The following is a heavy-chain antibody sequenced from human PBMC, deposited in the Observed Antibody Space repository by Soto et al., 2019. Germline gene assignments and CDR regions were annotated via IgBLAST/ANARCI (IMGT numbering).Heavy chain of an antibody. CDR2: IWYDGSNK. CDR1: GFTFSSYG. V-gene: IGHV3-33*01. J-gene: IGHJ4*02. Sequence: QVQLAESGGGVAQPGRSLRLSCAASGFTFSSYGMHWVRQAPGKGLEWVAVIWYDGSNKYYADSVKGRFTISKDYSKNTVDLQMNSLRAEDTAVYYCVRDVDFYFDSWGQGTLVTVSS. CDR3: VRDVDFYFDS.